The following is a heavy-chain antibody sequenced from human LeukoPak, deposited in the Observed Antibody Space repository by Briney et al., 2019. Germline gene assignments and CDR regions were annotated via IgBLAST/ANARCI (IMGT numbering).Heavy chain of an antibody. CDR2: ISYDGSNK. D-gene: IGHD6-19*01. CDR1: GFTFSSYG. J-gene: IGHJ5*02. V-gene: IGHV3-30*18. Sequence: GRSLRLSCAASGFTFSSYGMHWVRQAPGKGLEWVAVISYDGSNKYYADSVKGRFTISRDNSKNTLYLQMNSLRAEDTAVYYCAKDRGSGWYAWFYPWGQGTLVTVSS. CDR3: AKDRGSGWYAWFYP.